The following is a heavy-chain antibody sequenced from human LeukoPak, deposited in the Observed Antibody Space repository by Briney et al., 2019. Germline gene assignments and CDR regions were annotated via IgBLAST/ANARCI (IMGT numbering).Heavy chain of an antibody. D-gene: IGHD6-19*01. Sequence: ASVKVSCKASGYRFTSFGISWVRQAPGQGLEWMGWISTYNGDTNSAQNFQGRVTMTTDTSTSTVYMELRSLRSDDTAVYYCARERASSGWYPDYWGQGTLVIVSS. J-gene: IGHJ4*02. V-gene: IGHV1-18*01. CDR3: ARERASSGWYPDY. CDR2: ISTYNGDT. CDR1: GYRFTSFG.